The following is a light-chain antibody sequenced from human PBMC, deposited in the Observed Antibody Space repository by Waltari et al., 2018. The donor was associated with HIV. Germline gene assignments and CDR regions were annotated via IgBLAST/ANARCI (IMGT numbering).Light chain of an antibody. J-gene: IGLJ2*01. CDR3: AAWDDSLSAH. V-gene: IGLV1-51*01. CDR2: DYD. Sequence: HSVLTQPPSVSAAPGQKVTISCSGDSSTIGNKYVSWYQQFPGTAPKLLIYDYDERPSGVPDRFSASKSGTSATLAIIDLQPEDEADYYCAAWDDSLSAHFGGGTKLTVL. CDR1: SSTIGNKY.